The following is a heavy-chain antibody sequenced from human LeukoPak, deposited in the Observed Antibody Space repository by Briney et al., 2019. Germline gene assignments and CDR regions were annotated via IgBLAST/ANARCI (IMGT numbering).Heavy chain of an antibody. J-gene: IGHJ4*02. Sequence: SETLSLTCTVSGGSVSSGSYYWSWIRQPPGKGLEWIGYIYYSGSTNYNPSLKSRVTISVDTSKNQFSLKLSSVTAADTAVYYCARGAALTELGDYWGQGTLVTASS. V-gene: IGHV4-61*01. CDR3: ARGAALTELGDY. CDR2: IYYSGST. CDR1: GGSVSSGSYY. D-gene: IGHD1-7*01.